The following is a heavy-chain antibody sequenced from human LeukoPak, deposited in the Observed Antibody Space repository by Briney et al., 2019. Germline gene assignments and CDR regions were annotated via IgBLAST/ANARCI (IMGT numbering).Heavy chain of an antibody. CDR2: ISGGGVTT. D-gene: IGHD3-16*01. J-gene: IGHJ6*02. V-gene: IGHV3-23*01. CDR1: GFTSIAYA. Sequence: EGSLRLSCVGSGFTSIAYALTWARQAPGKGLEWVSGISGGGVTTYYADSVKGRFTISRDNSKNTLYLQMNSLRADDTAIYYCARNQQLGGHSYYYYGMDVWGQGTTVTVSS. CDR3: ARNQQLGGHSYYYYGMDV.